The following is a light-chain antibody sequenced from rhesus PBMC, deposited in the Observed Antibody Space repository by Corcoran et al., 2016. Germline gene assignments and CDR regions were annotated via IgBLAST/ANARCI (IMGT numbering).Light chain of an antibody. CDR2: QGS. CDR1: QSLVHSDGKNY. Sequence: DVVMTQSPLSLPVTPGQPASISCRSSQSLVHSDGKNYLNWLQQKPGQPPRRLIYQGSNRDSGVPDRFSGSGAGTAFTLQISRVEAEDVGVYYCGQGTNVPWTFGQGTKVEIK. CDR3: GQGTNVPWT. J-gene: IGKJ1*01. V-gene: IGKV2S8*01.